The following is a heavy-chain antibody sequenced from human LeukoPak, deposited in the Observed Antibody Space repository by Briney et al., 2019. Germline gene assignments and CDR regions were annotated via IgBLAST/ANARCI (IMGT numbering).Heavy chain of an antibody. Sequence: GGSLRLSCAASGFTFSSSWMSWLRQAPGKGLEWVADIKEDESAKYYVDSVKGRFTISRDNAKNSLYLQMNSLRVEDTAVYYCARDPDHGAVDYWGQGTLVTVSS. CDR3: ARDPDHGAVDY. J-gene: IGHJ4*02. D-gene: IGHD3-16*01. CDR1: GFTFSSSW. V-gene: IGHV3-7*01. CDR2: IKEDESAK.